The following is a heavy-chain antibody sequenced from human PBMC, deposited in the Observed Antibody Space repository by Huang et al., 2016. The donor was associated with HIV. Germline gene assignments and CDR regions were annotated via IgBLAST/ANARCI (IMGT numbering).Heavy chain of an antibody. J-gene: IGHJ4*02. CDR1: GFSISSYW. CDR3: ARDPRIQSWLNFFDY. D-gene: IGHD3-22*01. CDR2: SNSDGSST. Sequence: EVQLVESGGGLVQPGGSLRLSCASSGFSISSYWMHWVRQAAGKGRGWVSRSNSDGSSTSYADSVKGRFTISRDNAKNTLYLQMNSLRAEDTAVYYCARDPRIQSWLNFFDYWGQGTLVSVSS. V-gene: IGHV3-74*01.